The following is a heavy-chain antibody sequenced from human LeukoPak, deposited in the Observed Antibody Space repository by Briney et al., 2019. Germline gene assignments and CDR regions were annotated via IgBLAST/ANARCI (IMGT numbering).Heavy chain of an antibody. D-gene: IGHD1-26*01. V-gene: IGHV3-33*01. J-gene: IGHJ4*02. CDR3: ARSQWELDAGSDY. CDR2: IWYDGSNK. Sequence: GRPLRLSCAASGFTFSSYGMHWVRQAPGKGLEWVAVIWYDGSNKYYADSVKGRFTISRDNSKNTLYLQMNSLRAEDTAVYYCARSQWELDAGSDYWGQGTLVTVSS. CDR1: GFTFSSYG.